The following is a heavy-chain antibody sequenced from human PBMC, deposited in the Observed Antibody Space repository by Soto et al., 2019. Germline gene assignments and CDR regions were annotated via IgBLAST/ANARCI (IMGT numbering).Heavy chain of an antibody. J-gene: IGHJ4*02. V-gene: IGHV3-66*01. CDR3: ARDGFFGVVTMDY. CDR2: IYPGGTT. D-gene: IGHD3-3*01. CDR1: GFTVSSNY. Sequence: EVQLVESGGDLVQPGGSLRLSCAASGFTVSSNYMTWVRQAPGKGLEWVSVIYPGGTTYYADSVQGRFTISRDNSKNTLYLQMNSLGAEDTAVYYCARDGFFGVVTMDYWGQGTLVTVSS.